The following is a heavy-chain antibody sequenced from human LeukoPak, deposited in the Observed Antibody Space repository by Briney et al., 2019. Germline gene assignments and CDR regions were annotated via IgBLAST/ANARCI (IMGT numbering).Heavy chain of an antibody. V-gene: IGHV1-69*13. J-gene: IGHJ4*02. CDR2: IIPIFGTA. CDR3: ARGGNWNYASV. Sequence: EASVKVSCKASGGTFSSYAISWVRQAPGQGLEWMGGIIPIFGTANYAQKFRGRVTITADESTSTAYMELSSLRSEGTAVYYCARGGNWNYASVWGQGTLVTVSS. CDR1: GGTFSSYA. D-gene: IGHD1-7*01.